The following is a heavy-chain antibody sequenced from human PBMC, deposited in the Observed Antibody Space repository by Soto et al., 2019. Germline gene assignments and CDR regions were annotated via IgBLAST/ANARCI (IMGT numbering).Heavy chain of an antibody. CDR2: IYPGDSDT. CDR1: GYSFTSYL. V-gene: IGHV5-51*01. Sequence: RGESLKISFKGSGYSFTSYLICWVRQMPGKGLEWMGIIYPGDSDTRYSPSFQGQVTISADKSISTAYLQWSSLKASDTAMYYCARRYRYDVGVYGMDVGGQGTKVIVYS. J-gene: IGHJ6*02. D-gene: IGHD5-18*01. CDR3: ARRYRYDVGVYGMDV.